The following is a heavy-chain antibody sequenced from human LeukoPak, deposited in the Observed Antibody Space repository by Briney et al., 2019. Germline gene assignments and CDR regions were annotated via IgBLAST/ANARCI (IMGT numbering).Heavy chain of an antibody. D-gene: IGHD3-3*01. J-gene: IGHJ5*02. CDR3: ATVSRDGDFGVVIISPYWFDP. CDR1: GYTLTELS. V-gene: IGHV1-24*01. Sequence: ASVKVSCKVSGYTLTELSMHWVRQAPGKGLEWMGGFDPEDGETIYVQKFQGRVTMTEDTSTDTAYMELSSLRSEDTAVYYCATVSRDGDFGVVIISPYWFDPWGQGTLVTASS. CDR2: FDPEDGET.